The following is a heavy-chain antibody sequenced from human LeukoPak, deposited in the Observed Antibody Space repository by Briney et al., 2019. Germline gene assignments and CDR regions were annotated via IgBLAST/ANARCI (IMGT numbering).Heavy chain of an antibody. CDR3: ARLNRGYCSSTSCEGAFDI. J-gene: IGHJ3*02. V-gene: IGHV3-21*01. D-gene: IGHD2-2*01. CDR2: ISSSDSYI. Sequence: GGSLRLSCAVSGFTFSSYSMNWVRQAPWKGLEWVSSISSSDSYIYYADSVKGRFTISRDNAKNSLYLQMNSLRAEDTAVYHCARLNRGYCSSTSCEGAFDIWGQGTMVTVSS. CDR1: GFTFSSYS.